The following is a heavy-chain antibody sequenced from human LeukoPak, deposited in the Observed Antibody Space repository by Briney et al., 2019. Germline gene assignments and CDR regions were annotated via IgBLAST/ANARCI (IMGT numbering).Heavy chain of an antibody. CDR2: VDPEDGET. Sequence: ASEKVSCKVSGYTFTDYYMHWVQQAPGKGLEWMGLVDPEDGETIYAEKFQGRVTITADTSTDTAYMELSSLRSEDTAVYYCATLGMVAAAYYFDYWGQGTLVTVSS. V-gene: IGHV1-69-2*01. CDR3: ATLGMVAAAYYFDY. J-gene: IGHJ4*02. CDR1: GYTFTDYY. D-gene: IGHD2-15*01.